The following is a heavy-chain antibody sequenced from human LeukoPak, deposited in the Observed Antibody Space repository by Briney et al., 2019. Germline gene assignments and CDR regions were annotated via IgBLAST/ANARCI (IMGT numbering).Heavy chain of an antibody. J-gene: IGHJ6*02. Sequence: ETLSLTCAVYGGSFSSYWMHWVRQAPGKGLVWVSRINSDGSSTSYADSVKGRFTISRDNAKNTLYLQMNSLRAEDTAVYYCARDFNYGMDVWGQGTTVTVSS. CDR1: GGSFSSYW. CDR2: INSDGSST. V-gene: IGHV3-74*01. CDR3: ARDFNYGMDV.